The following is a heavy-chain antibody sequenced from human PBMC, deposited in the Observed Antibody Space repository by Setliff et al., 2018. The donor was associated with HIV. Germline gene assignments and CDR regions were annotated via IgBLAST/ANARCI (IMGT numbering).Heavy chain of an antibody. J-gene: IGHJ4*02. CDR2: INPSGGAT. D-gene: IGHD3-22*01. V-gene: IGHV1-46*04. CDR1: GYVFTTYY. CDR3: ARGGRLDGTSGFYYPLQF. Sequence: SVKVSCKASGYVFTTYYIHWVRQTPGQGLEWMGIINPSGGATTSARKLQGRVTMTKDKSTTTVHMELSSLKSEDTAVYYCARGGRLDGTSGFYYPLQFWGQGTLVTSPQ.